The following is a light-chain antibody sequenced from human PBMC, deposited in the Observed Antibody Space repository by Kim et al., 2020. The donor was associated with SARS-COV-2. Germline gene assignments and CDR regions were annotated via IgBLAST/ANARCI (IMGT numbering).Light chain of an antibody. CDR3: QQHSNWPPYT. CDR1: KSVCSY. J-gene: IGKJ2*01. V-gene: IGKV3-11*01. CDR2: DAS. Sequence: EIVLTQSPATLSLSPGERATLSGRSSKSVCSYLAWYQQKPGQAPRLLIYDASNRATGIQARFSGSGSGTDFTLTISSLEPEDFAVYYCQQHSNWPPYTFGQGTKLEI.